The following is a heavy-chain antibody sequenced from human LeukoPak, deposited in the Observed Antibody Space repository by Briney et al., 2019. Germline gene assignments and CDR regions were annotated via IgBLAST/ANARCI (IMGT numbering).Heavy chain of an antibody. CDR3: ARSVTDGCFDY. CDR1: GGSISSYY. Sequence: SETLSLTCTVSGGSISSYYWSWIRQPPGKGLEWIGYIYYSGSTNYNPSLKSRVTISVDTSKNQFSLKLSSVTAADTAVYYCARSVTDGCFDYWGQGTLVTVSS. V-gene: IGHV4-59*01. CDR2: IYYSGST. J-gene: IGHJ4*02. D-gene: IGHD4-11*01.